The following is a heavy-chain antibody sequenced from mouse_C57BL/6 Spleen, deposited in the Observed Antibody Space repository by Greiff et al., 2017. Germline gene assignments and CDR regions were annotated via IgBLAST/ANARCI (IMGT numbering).Heavy chain of an antibody. Sequence: QVQLQPSGAELVRPGASVTLSCKASGYTFTDYEMHWVQQTPVNGLEWIGAIDPETGGTAYNQKFKGKAILTADKSSSTAYMELRSLTSEDSAVYYCTRHGSSYRYFDVWGTGTTVTVSS. J-gene: IGHJ1*03. CDR3: TRHGSSYRYFDV. D-gene: IGHD1-1*01. CDR1: GYTFTDYE. CDR2: IDPETGGT. V-gene: IGHV1-15*01.